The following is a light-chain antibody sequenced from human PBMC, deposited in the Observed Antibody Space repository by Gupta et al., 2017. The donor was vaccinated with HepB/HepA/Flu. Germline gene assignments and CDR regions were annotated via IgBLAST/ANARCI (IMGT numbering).Light chain of an antibody. CDR2: YDS. V-gene: IGLV3-21*04. CDR1: NIGSQS. J-gene: IGLJ2*01. CDR3: QVWDSNSDHEL. Sequence: YLLTQPPSVSVAPGKTARITCGGNNIGSQSVHWYQQKPGQAPVLVIYYDSDRPSGIPERFSGSNSGNTATLTISRVEAGDEADYYCQVWDSNSDHELFGGGTKLTVL.